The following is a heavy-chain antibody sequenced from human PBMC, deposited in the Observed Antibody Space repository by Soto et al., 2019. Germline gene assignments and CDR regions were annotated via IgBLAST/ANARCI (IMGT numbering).Heavy chain of an antibody. CDR2: IIPIFGTA. J-gene: IGHJ5*02. CDR1: GGTFSSYA. CDR3: ARGAKTAMVTRWFDP. V-gene: IGHV1-69*05. Sequence: QVQLVQSGAEVKKPGSSVKVSCKASGGTFSSYAISWVRQAPGQGLEWMGGIIPIFGTANYAQKFQGRVTSTSDASTSTAYMELRSLRSDDTALYYCARGAKTAMVTRWFDPWGQGTLVTVSS. D-gene: IGHD5-18*01.